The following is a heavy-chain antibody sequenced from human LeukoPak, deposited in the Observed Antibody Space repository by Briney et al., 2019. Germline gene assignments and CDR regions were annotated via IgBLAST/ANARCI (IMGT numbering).Heavy chain of an antibody. CDR1: GYNFNTHW. CDR3: ARGINDEYFQS. D-gene: IGHD2/OR15-2a*01. V-gene: IGHV5-51*01. J-gene: IGHJ1*01. CDR2: IYPADSDT. Sequence: GESLKISCQGSGYNFNTHWVAWVRQMPGKGLEWMGIIYPADSDTRYNPSFQGHVTISADRSASTAYLQWHSLKASDTAIYYCARGINDEYFQSWGQGTLVTVSP.